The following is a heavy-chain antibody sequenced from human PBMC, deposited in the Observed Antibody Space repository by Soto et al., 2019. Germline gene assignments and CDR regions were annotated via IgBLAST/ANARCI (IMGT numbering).Heavy chain of an antibody. CDR2: ISAYNGNT. D-gene: IGHD3-16*01. J-gene: IGHJ4*02. CDR1: GYTFATYA. CDR3: ARVGGALGDLDY. Sequence: QVHLVQSEAEVKKPGASVRVSCKASGYTFATYAVSWVRQAPGQGLEWMGWISAYNGNTINAQKFQGRVTLTTDTSTSTAYMALTSLTSDDTAVYYCARVGGALGDLDYWGQGTLVTVSS. V-gene: IGHV1-18*01.